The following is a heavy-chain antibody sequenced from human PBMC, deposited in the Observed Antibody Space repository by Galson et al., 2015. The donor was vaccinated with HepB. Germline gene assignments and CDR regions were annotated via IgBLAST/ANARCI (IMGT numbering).Heavy chain of an antibody. CDR1: GFSLSASGVA. CDR2: IYWDGDQ. Sequence: PALVKPTQTLTLTCMTSGFSLSASGVAVGWIRQPPGKALEWLAPIYWDGDQRYSPSLKSRLTLTKDTSKRHVVLTMTNMGPGDTATYYCAHFHSSSGSYFDSWGQGALVTVSA. J-gene: IGHJ4*02. CDR3: AHFHSSSGSYFDS. D-gene: IGHD3-22*01. V-gene: IGHV2-5*02.